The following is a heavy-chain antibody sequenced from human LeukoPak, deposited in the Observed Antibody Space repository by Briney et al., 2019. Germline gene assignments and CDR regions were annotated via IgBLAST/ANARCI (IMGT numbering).Heavy chain of an antibody. Sequence: ASVKVTSRAAGYTFTALCMLGVRQAPGQGLEWMGWLNPNSGGTNYAQNFQGRVTMTRDTSISTGYMELSRLRSDDTAVYYCARDLDNYSGSGSYYSGGPLFQRWGQAGQVTVSS. V-gene: IGHV1-2*02. D-gene: IGHD3-10*01. CDR2: LNPNSGGT. CDR1: GYTFTALC. J-gene: IGHJ4*02. CDR3: ARDLDNYSGSGSYYSGGPLFQR.